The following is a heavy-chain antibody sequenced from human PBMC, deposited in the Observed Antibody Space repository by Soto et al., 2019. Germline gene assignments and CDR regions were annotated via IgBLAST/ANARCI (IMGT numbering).Heavy chain of an antibody. CDR1: GGSFSGYY. J-gene: IGHJ6*02. CDR3: ARGRLGSSSWYYYYGMDV. Sequence: SETLSLTCAVYGGSFSGYYWSWIRQPPGKGLEWIGEINHSGSTNYNPSLKSRVTISVDTSKNQFSLKLSSVTAADTAVYYCARGRLGSSSWYYYYGMDVWGQGTTVTVSS. CDR2: INHSGST. D-gene: IGHD6-13*01. V-gene: IGHV4-34*01.